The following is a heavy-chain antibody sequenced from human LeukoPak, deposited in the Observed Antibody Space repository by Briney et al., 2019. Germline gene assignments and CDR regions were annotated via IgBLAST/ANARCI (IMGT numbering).Heavy chain of an antibody. CDR3: TRREQRSTNYYYYYMDV. V-gene: IGHV3-73*01. J-gene: IGHJ6*03. CDR1: GFTFSGSA. CDR2: IRSKANSYAT. D-gene: IGHD6-25*01. Sequence: PGGSLRLSCAASGFTFSGSAMHWVRQASGKGLEWVGRIRSKANSYATAYAASVKGRFTISRDDSKNTAYLQMNSLKTEDTAVYYCTRREQRSTNYYYYYMDVWGKGTTVTVSS.